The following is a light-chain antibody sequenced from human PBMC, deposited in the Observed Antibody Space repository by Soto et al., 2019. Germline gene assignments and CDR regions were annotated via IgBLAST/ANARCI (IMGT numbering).Light chain of an antibody. J-gene: IGLJ3*02. V-gene: IGLV1-44*01. CDR3: ATWDDSLNCWM. CDR2: RHN. Sequence: QSVLTQPPSASGTPGQRVTISCSGSFSNIGSNAVNWYQQLPRTAPKLLIYRHNQRPSGVPDRFSASKSGTSASLAISGLQSEDEGYYSYATWDDSLNCWMFGGGTKLTVL. CDR1: FSNIGSNA.